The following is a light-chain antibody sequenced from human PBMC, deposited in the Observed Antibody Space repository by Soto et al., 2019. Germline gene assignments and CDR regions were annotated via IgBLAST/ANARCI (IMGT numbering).Light chain of an antibody. J-gene: IGLJ1*01. V-gene: IGLV2-18*01. Sequence: QSVLTQTPSVSGSPGQSVTISCTGTSTDFVSYNRVSWYQQPPGTAPKLMIYEVSKRPSGVPDRFSGSKSGNTASLTISGLQDADEADYYCTLYTSENAYVFGTGTQLTVL. CDR2: EVS. CDR3: TLYTSENAYV. CDR1: STDFVSYNR.